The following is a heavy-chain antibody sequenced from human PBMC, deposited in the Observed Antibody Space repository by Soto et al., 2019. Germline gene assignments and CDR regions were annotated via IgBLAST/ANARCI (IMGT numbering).Heavy chain of an antibody. D-gene: IGHD1-26*01. J-gene: IGHJ4*02. CDR2: IYYTGST. V-gene: IGHV4-61*01. CDR1: GGSVRGGSYY. Sequence: SDTLCLTCTVSGGSVRGGSYYRSWIRQPPGKGLEWFGYIYYTGSTNYNPSLKSRVTISIDTSKNQFSLKLRSVTAADTALYYCARGHPIGIPNDYWGQGTLVTVSS. CDR3: ARGHPIGIPNDY.